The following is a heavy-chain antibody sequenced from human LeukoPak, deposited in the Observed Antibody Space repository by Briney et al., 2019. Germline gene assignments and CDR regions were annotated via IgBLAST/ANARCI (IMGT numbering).Heavy chain of an antibody. D-gene: IGHD3-10*01. CDR3: AREEGYGSGSWDVDY. Sequence: SVKVSCKASGGTFSSYAISWVRQAPGQGLEWMGRIIPILGIANYAQKFQGRVTITADKSTSTAYMELSSLRSEDTAVYYCAREEGYGSGSWDVDYWGQGTLVTVSS. CDR2: IIPILGIA. CDR1: GGTFSSYA. V-gene: IGHV1-69*04. J-gene: IGHJ4*02.